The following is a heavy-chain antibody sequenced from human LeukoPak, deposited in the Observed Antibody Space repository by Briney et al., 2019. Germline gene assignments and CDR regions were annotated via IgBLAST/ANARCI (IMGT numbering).Heavy chain of an antibody. J-gene: IGHJ4*02. CDR1: GYIFTSYG. CDR2: ISAYNGNT. D-gene: IGHD3-9*01. V-gene: IGHV1-18*01. Sequence: ASVKVSCKASGYIFTSYGISWVRQAPGQGLEWMGWISAYNGNTNYAQKLQGRVTMTTDTSTSTAYMELRSLRSDDTAVYYCARADVLRYFDWLLPPGDYWGQGTLVTVSS. CDR3: ARADVLRYFDWLLPPGDY.